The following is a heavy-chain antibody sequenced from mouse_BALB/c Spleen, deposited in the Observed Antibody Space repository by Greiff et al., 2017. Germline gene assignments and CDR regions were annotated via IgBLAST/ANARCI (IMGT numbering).Heavy chain of an antibody. V-gene: IGHV5-6-3*01. CDR1: GFTFSSYG. CDR2: INSNGGST. J-gene: IGHJ3*01. CDR3: ARDRDYDKSVPFAY. Sequence: EVQGVESGGGLVQPGGSLKLSCAASGFTFSSYGMSWVRQTPDKRLELVATINSNGGSTYYPDSVKGRFTISRDNAKNTLYLQMSSLKSEDTAMYYCARDRDYDKSVPFAYWGQGTLVTVSA. D-gene: IGHD2-4*01.